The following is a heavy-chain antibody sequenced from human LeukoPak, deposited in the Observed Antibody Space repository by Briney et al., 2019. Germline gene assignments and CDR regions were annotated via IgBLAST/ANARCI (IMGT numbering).Heavy chain of an antibody. J-gene: IGHJ3*02. CDR3: AKGTKDYGSGSCYREDHDGFDI. D-gene: IGHD3-10*01. CDR2: IWYDGSNK. Sequence: GGSLRLSCAASGFTLSSNYMSWVRQAPGKGLEWVAVIWYDGSNKHYADSVKGRFTISRDNSKNTLYLQMNSLRAEDTAVYYCAKGTKDYGSGSCYREDHDGFDIWGQGTMVTVSS. CDR1: GFTLSSNY. V-gene: IGHV3-33*06.